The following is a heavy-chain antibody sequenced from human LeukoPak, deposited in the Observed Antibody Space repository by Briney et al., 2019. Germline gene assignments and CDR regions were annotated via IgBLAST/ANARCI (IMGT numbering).Heavy chain of an antibody. CDR3: ARETTAMGSRFDY. CDR2: IKQDGSEK. J-gene: IGHJ4*02. Sequence: GGSLRLFCAASGFTFSSYWMSWVRQAPGKGLEWVANIKQDGSEKYYVDSVKGRFTISRDNAKNSLYLQMNSLRAEDTAVYYCARETTAMGSRFDYWGQGTLVTVSS. V-gene: IGHV3-7*01. D-gene: IGHD5-18*01. CDR1: GFTFSSYW.